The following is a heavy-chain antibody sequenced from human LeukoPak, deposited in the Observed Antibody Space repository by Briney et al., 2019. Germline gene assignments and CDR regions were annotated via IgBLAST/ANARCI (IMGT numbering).Heavy chain of an antibody. Sequence: PGRSLRLSCAASGFTFSSYAMHWVRQAPGKGLEWVAVISYDGSNKYYADSVKGRFTISRDNSKNTLYPQMNSLRAEDTAVYYCARDPQQWLPSFDPWGQGTLVTVSS. D-gene: IGHD6-19*01. CDR2: ISYDGSNK. CDR1: GFTFSSYA. CDR3: ARDPQQWLPSFDP. V-gene: IGHV3-30-3*01. J-gene: IGHJ5*02.